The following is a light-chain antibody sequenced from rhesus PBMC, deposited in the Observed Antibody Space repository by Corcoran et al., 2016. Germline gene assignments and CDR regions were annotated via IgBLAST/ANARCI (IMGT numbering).Light chain of an antibody. CDR3: QQYNSAPWT. CDR1: QGISSW. Sequence: DIQMTQSPSSLSASVGDRVTITCRVSQGISSWFAWSQQKPGKAPKLLIYKASSLQRGVPSRFSGGGSGIDFNLTIRSLQPEDFATYYWQQYNSAPWTFGQGTKVEIK. V-gene: IGKV1-21*01. CDR2: KAS. J-gene: IGKJ1*01.